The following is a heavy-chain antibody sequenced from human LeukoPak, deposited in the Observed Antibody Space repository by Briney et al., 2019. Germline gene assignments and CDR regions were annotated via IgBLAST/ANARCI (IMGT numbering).Heavy chain of an antibody. Sequence: ASVKVSCKASGYTFTSYGISWVRQAPGQGLEWMGWISAYNGNTNYAQKLQGRVTMTTDTSTSTAYMEQRSLRSDDTAVYYCARDRHGSGTYNYYGMDVWGQGTTVTVSS. V-gene: IGHV1-18*01. CDR3: ARDRHGSGTYNYYGMDV. D-gene: IGHD3-10*01. J-gene: IGHJ6*02. CDR2: ISAYNGNT. CDR1: GYTFTSYG.